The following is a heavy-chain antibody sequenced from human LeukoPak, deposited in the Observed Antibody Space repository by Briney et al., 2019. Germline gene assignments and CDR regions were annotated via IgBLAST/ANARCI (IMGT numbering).Heavy chain of an antibody. D-gene: IGHD6-19*01. V-gene: IGHV5-51*01. J-gene: IGHJ4*02. CDR2: IYPGDSDT. Sequence: GESLKISCKGSGYKFNAYWIAWVRQMPRKGLECMGFIYPGDSDTRYSPSFQGQVTISADKSISTAYLQWSSLKASDTAMYYCARHGGPGRAVADLDYWGQGTLVTVSS. CDR1: GYKFNAYW. CDR3: ARHGGPGRAVADLDY.